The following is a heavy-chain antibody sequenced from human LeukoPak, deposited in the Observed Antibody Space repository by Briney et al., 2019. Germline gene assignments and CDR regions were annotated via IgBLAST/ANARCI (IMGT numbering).Heavy chain of an antibody. V-gene: IGHV4-34*01. J-gene: IGHJ5*02. Sequence: SETLSLTCAVYGGSFSGYYWSWIRQPPGKGLEWIGEINHSGSPNYNPSLKSRVTISVDTSKNQFSLKLSSVTAADTAVYYCARGPRITMVRGVSWFDPWGQGTLVTVSS. CDR3: ARGPRITMVRGVSWFDP. CDR2: INHSGSP. CDR1: GGSFSGYY. D-gene: IGHD3-10*01.